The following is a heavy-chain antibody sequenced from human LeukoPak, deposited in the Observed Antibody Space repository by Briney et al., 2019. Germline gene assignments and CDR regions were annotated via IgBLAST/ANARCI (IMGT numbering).Heavy chain of an antibody. V-gene: IGHV4-59*01. CDR1: GGSISSYY. J-gene: IGHJ5*02. Sequence: SETLSLTCTVSGGSISSYYWSWIRQPPGRGLEWIGHIYYTGSTSYNPSLKNRITISVDPSKNQFSLRLSSVTAADTAVYYCAREASTYYYDSSGYYPNWFDPWGQGTLVTVSS. D-gene: IGHD3-22*01. CDR2: IYYTGST. CDR3: AREASTYYYDSSGYYPNWFDP.